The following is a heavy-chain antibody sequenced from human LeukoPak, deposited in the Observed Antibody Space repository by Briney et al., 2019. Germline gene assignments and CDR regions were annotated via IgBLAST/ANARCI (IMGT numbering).Heavy chain of an antibody. CDR3: ARGRVSSSTWYSTYYYYFYMDV. J-gene: IGHJ6*03. V-gene: IGHV4-39*07. CDR2: IYYRGIT. D-gene: IGHD1-1*01. Sequence: SETLSLTCTVSGGSISSSSYYWDWIREPPGKRLEWIGSIYYRGITNFNPSLNGRVSISRDTTNNLFSLRLRSVTAADTAVYFCARGRVSSSTWYSTYYYYFYMDVWGKGTTVTVSS. CDR1: GGSISSSSYY.